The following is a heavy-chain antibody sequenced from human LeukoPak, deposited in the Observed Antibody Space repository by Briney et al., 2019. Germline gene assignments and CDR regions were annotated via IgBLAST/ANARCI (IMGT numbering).Heavy chain of an antibody. CDR2: VHDSGST. Sequence: SETLSLTCTVSGASISSYFWSWIRQPPGKGLEWIGNVHDSGSTNYNPSLKSRVTISVDTSKNQFSLRLSSVTAADTAVYYCARRWNYGRNYYIDVWGNGATVSVSS. V-gene: IGHV4-59*08. CDR3: ARRWNYGRNYYIDV. D-gene: IGHD1-7*01. J-gene: IGHJ6*03. CDR1: GASISSYF.